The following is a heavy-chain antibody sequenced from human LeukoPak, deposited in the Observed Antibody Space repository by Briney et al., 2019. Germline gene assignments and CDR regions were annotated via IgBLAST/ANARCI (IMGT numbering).Heavy chain of an antibody. Sequence: PGGSLRLSCAASGFTLRTYSMNWVRQAPGKGLEWVSSISDGGTYKYYADSVKGRFTISRDSAKNSLYLQMSSLRAEDTAVYYCARSAPATAITDYWGQGTLVTVSS. D-gene: IGHD2-2*02. CDR2: ISDGGTYK. CDR1: GFTLRTYS. J-gene: IGHJ4*02. CDR3: ARSAPATAITDY. V-gene: IGHV3-21*01.